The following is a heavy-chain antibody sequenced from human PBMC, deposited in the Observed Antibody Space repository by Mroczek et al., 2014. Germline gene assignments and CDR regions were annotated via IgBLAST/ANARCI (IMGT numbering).Heavy chain of an antibody. D-gene: IGHD5-18*01. CDR3: VRTARLSDF. Sequence: QVQLQESGGGLVEPGGSLRLSCAASGFTFRDHYMSWIRQAPGKGLEWVSYISHTGSTTNYADSVKGRFTISRDNAKDSLYLQMNGLRAEDTAVYYCVRTARLSDFWGQGTQVTVSS. V-gene: IGHV3-11*01. CDR2: ISHTGSTT. CDR1: GFTFRDHY. J-gene: IGHJ4*02.